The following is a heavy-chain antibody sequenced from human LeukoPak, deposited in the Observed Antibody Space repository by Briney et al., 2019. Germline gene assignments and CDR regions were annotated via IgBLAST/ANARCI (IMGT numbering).Heavy chain of an antibody. J-gene: IGHJ4*02. Sequence: GGSLRLSCAASGFTFSSYAMSWVRQAPGKGLEWVSVISGSGSNTYYADSVKGRFTISGDNSKNTLYLQMNSLRAEDTAVYYCAKDSKPSDTAMARIDYWGQGTLVTVSS. CDR1: GFTFSSYA. CDR3: AKDSKPSDTAMARIDY. CDR2: ISGSGSNT. V-gene: IGHV3-23*01. D-gene: IGHD5-18*01.